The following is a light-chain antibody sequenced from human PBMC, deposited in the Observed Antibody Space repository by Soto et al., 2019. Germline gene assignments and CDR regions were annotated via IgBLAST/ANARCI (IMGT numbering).Light chain of an antibody. CDR1: SSDVGGHNY. Sequence: QSALTQPASVSGSPGQSITISCTGTSSDVGGHNYVSWYQQHPGKAPKLMIYEVSNRPSGVSNRFSGSKSGNTASLTISGLQDEDEADYYCSSYTSSSTHVVFGGGTKVTVL. V-gene: IGLV2-14*01. J-gene: IGLJ2*01. CDR2: EVS. CDR3: SSYTSSSTHVV.